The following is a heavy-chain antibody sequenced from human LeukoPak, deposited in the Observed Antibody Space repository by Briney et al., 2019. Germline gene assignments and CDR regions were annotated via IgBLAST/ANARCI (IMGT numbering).Heavy chain of an antibody. Sequence: RASRKVSCKVSGYTLTELSMHWVRQAPGKGVEWMGGFEPEDGETIYAQKFQGRVTMTEDTSTDTAYMELSSLRSEDTAVYYCATARYCSGGSCSHWFDPWGQGTLVTVST. V-gene: IGHV1-24*01. CDR1: GYTLTELS. D-gene: IGHD2-15*01. CDR2: FEPEDGET. CDR3: ATARYCSGGSCSHWFDP. J-gene: IGHJ5*02.